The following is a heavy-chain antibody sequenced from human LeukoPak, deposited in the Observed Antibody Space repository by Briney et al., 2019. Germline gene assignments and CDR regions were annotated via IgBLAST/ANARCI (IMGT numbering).Heavy chain of an antibody. V-gene: IGHV1-2*02. J-gene: IGHJ5*02. CDR2: INPNSGGT. CDR3: ARDYGYCSGGSCGALNWFDP. CDR1: GYTFTGYY. D-gene: IGHD2-15*01. Sequence: ASVKVSCKASGYTFTGYYMHWVRQAPGQGLEWMGWINPNSGGTNYAQKFQGRVTMTRDTSISTAYMELSRLRSDDTAVYYCARDYGYCSGGSCGALNWFDPWGQGTLVTVSS.